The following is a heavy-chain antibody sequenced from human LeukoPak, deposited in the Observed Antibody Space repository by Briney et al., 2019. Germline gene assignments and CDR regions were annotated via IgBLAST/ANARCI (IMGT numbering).Heavy chain of an antibody. CDR1: GYTFTSYA. V-gene: IGHV7-4-1*02. D-gene: IGHD3-22*01. CDR2: INTNTGNP. Sequence: ASVKVSCKASGYTFTSYAMNWVRQAPGQGLEWMGWINTNTGNPTYAQGFTGRFVFSLDTSVSTAYLQISSLKAEDTAVYYCASGLLEQTYYYDSSGYYYFDYWGQGTLVTVSS. J-gene: IGHJ4*02. CDR3: ASGLLEQTYYYDSSGYYYFDY.